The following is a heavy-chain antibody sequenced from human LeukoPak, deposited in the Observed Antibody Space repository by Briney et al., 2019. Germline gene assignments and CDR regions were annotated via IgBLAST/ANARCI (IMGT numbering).Heavy chain of an antibody. CDR1: GGSISSYY. V-gene: IGHV4-59*01. D-gene: IGHD6-13*01. Sequence: SETLSLTCTASGGSISSYYWSWIRQPPGKGLKWIGYIYYSGSTNYNPSLKSRVTISVDTSKNQFSLKLSSVTAADTAVYYCARDRGYSSSWYNWFDPWGQGTLVTVSS. CDR3: ARDRGYSSSWYNWFDP. J-gene: IGHJ5*02. CDR2: IYYSGST.